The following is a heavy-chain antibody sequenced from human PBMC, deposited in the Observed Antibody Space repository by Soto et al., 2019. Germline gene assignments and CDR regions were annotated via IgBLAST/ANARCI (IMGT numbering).Heavy chain of an antibody. CDR1: GGSISSNY. V-gene: IGHV4-59*01. CDR2: IYYSGNT. Sequence: SETLSLTCTVSGGSISSNYWIWIRQPPGKGLEWIGYIYYSGNTNYNPSLKSRVTISIDTSKNQFSLKLSSVTAADTAIYYCARGGAPITVFGVVMSWFDPWGQGTLVTVSS. D-gene: IGHD3-3*01. J-gene: IGHJ5*02. CDR3: ARGGAPITVFGVVMSWFDP.